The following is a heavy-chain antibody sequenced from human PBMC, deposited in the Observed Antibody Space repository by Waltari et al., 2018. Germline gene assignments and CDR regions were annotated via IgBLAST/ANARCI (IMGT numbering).Heavy chain of an antibody. J-gene: IGHJ6*03. CDR2: IRYDGSNK. CDR1: GFTFSSYG. D-gene: IGHD2-2*01. V-gene: IGHV3-30*02. CDR3: AKGGVPAAPNYMDV. Sequence: QVQLVESGGGVVQPGGSLRLSCAASGFTFSSYGMHWVRQAPGKGLEWVAFIRYDGSNKYYADSVKGRFTISRDNSKNTLYLQMNSLRAEDTAVYCCAKGGVPAAPNYMDVWGKGTTVTVSS.